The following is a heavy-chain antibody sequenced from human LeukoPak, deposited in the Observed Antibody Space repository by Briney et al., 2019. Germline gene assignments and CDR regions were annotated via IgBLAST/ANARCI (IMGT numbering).Heavy chain of an antibody. CDR1: GFTFSSYA. Sequence: GGSLRLSCAASGFTFSSYAMSWVRQAPGKGLEWVSAISGSGGSTYYADSVKGRFTISRDNSKNTLYLQMNSLRAEDTAVYYCAKQRGYDPSGELFDYWGQGTLVTVSS. J-gene: IGHJ4*02. CDR2: ISGSGGST. D-gene: IGHD5-12*01. CDR3: AKQRGYDPSGELFDY. V-gene: IGHV3-23*01.